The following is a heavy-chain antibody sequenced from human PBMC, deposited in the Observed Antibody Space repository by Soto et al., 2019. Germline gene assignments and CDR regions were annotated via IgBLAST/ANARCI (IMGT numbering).Heavy chain of an antibody. J-gene: IGHJ4*02. Sequence: GGSLRLSCAASGFTFSSYAMHWVRQAPGKGLEWVAVISYDGSNKYYADSVKGRFTISRDNSKNTLYLQMNSLRAEDTAVYYCARVGLQLWLNYFDYWGQGTLVTVSS. V-gene: IGHV3-30-3*01. D-gene: IGHD5-18*01. CDR1: GFTFSSYA. CDR2: ISYDGSNK. CDR3: ARVGLQLWLNYFDY.